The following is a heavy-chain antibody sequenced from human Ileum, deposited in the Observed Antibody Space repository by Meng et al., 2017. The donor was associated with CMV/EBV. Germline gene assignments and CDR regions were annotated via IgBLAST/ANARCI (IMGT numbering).Heavy chain of an antibody. J-gene: IGHJ4*02. CDR2: INPSDGST. CDR1: GYTFTSYY. D-gene: IGHD3-22*01. Sequence: ASVKVSCKASGYTFTSYYIHWVRQAPGQGLEWMGIINPSDGSTSYAQKFQGRVTMIRDTSTSTLYMELSSLRSEETAMYYCARMRASSKDSSERVDLDYWGQGTLVTVSS. V-gene: IGHV1-46*01. CDR3: ARMRASSKDSSERVDLDY.